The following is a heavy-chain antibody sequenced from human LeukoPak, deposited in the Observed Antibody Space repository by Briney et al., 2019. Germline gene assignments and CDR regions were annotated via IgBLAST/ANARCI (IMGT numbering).Heavy chain of an antibody. D-gene: IGHD1-26*01. V-gene: IGHV3-72*01. CDR2: IRNKANNYTT. CDR3: TRLVGAND. J-gene: IGHJ4*02. CDR1: GFTFSDHA. Sequence: GGSLRLSCAASGFTFSDHAMDWVRQAPGKGLEWVGRIRNKANNYTTEYAASVQGRFTVSRDDSKNSLYLQMNSMKTEDTAVYYCTRLVGANDWGQGTLVTVSS.